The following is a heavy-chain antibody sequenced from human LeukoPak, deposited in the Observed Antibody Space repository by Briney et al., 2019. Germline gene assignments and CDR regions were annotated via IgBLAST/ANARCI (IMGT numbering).Heavy chain of an antibody. Sequence: GGSPRLSCAASGFSVSNNYMHWFRQAPGKGLEWVSRINSDGSSTTYADPVKGRFTISRDNAKNTLYLQMNSLRAEDTAVYYCARATSNAFDIWGQGTMVTVSS. CDR2: INSDGSST. J-gene: IGHJ3*02. CDR3: ARATSNAFDI. CDR1: GFSVSNNY. V-gene: IGHV3-74*01.